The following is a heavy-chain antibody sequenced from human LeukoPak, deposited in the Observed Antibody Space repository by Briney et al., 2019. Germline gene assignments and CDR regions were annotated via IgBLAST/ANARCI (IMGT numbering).Heavy chain of an antibody. J-gene: IGHJ5*02. D-gene: IGHD5-24*01. CDR2: ISYNGINE. CDR3: ARDGSPEASINYFDT. V-gene: IGHV3-30*03. CDR1: GFSFSDYN. Sequence: PGGSLRLSCAASGFSFSDYNMHWVRQAPGKGLEWMAVISYNGINEYYADSVKGRFTISRDNAKNSLYLEMNSLSADDTALYYCARDGSPEASINYFDTWGQGTPVTVSS.